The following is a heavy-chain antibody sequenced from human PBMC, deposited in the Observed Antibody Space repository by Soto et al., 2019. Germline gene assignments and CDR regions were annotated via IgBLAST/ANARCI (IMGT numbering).Heavy chain of an antibody. D-gene: IGHD3-16*02. Sequence: QVQLVQSGAEVKKPGASVKVSCNMSGYTLTNYGVSWVRQAPGQGLEWMGWIGGYNGNTKYAQRLQGRVTMTTDTSTRTAYMELRNLRSDDTAVYYCARDFNHDYLWRSYRFDYWGQGTLVTVSS. CDR2: IGGYNGNT. J-gene: IGHJ4*02. CDR3: ARDFNHDYLWRSYRFDY. V-gene: IGHV1-18*01. CDR1: GYTLTNYG.